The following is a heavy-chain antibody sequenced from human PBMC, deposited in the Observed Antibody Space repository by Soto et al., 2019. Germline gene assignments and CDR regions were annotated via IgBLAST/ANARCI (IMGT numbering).Heavy chain of an antibody. CDR1: GFTFSRYA. CDR2: ISGDGGST. Sequence: EEQLLESGGGLVQPGGSLRLSCAASGFTFSRYAMSWVRQTPEKRLECVSAISGDGGSTHYADSVKGRFTISRDNSKNTMYLQLNSLRADDTAVYYCAKFGGFDPWGQGTLVTVSS. CDR3: AKFGGFDP. D-gene: IGHD3-10*01. V-gene: IGHV3-23*01. J-gene: IGHJ5*02.